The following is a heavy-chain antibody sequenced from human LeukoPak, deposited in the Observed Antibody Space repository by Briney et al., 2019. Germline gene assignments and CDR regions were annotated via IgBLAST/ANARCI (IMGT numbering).Heavy chain of an antibody. CDR3: ARERTPGSGYGVDY. V-gene: IGHV1-2*02. CDR1: GYTFTGYY. CDR2: INPNINGT. Sequence: ASVRVSCKASGYTFTGYYIHWVRQAPGQGLEWMGWINPNINGTNYAQKFQGRVTMTGDRSISTAYMELSRLRSDDTAVYYCARERTPGSGYGVDYWGQGTVVTVFS. D-gene: IGHD6-25*01. J-gene: IGHJ4*02.